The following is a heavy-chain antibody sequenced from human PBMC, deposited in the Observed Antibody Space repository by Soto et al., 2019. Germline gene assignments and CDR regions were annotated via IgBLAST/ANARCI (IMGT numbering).Heavy chain of an antibody. Sequence: EVQLGESGGGLVPPGGSLRLSCAASGFTFRSYWMTWVRQAPGKGLEWVANIKQDGSEKYYLDSVKGRFTISRDNAKSSLYLQMHSLRAEDTAVYYCARVLVEMTRRQHFDYWGQGALVTVSS. CDR3: ARVLVEMTRRQHFDY. CDR1: GFTFRSYW. D-gene: IGHD1-26*01. V-gene: IGHV3-7*05. J-gene: IGHJ4*02. CDR2: IKQDGSEK.